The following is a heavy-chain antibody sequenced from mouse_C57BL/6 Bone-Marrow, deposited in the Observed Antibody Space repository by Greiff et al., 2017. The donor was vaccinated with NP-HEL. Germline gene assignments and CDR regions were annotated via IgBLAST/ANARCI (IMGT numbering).Heavy chain of an antibody. CDR1: GFTFSSYA. J-gene: IGHJ2*01. D-gene: IGHD2-10*01. V-gene: IGHV5-9-1*02. Sequence: EVKLMESGEGLVKPGGSLKLSCAASGFTFSSYAMSWVRQTPEKRLEWVAYISSGGDYIYYANTVKGRFTISRDNARNTLYLQMSSLKSEDSAMYSCTRDAYYPYYFDYWGQGTTLTVSS. CDR2: ISSGGDYI. CDR3: TRDAYYPYYFDY.